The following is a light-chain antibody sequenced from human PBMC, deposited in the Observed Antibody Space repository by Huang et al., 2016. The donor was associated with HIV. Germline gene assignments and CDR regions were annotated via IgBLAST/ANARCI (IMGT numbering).Light chain of an antibody. Sequence: EIVMTQSPATLSVSPGEKVALFCRARQSLSGNLAWYQHKPGQTPILLIYAASIRAAGVPGRFSGSGSGSEFTLTISSLLSDDSAVYYCQHYNDWPRTFGQGTKLEIK. J-gene: IGKJ2*01. CDR1: QSLSGN. CDR2: AAS. CDR3: QHYNDWPRT. V-gene: IGKV3D-15*01.